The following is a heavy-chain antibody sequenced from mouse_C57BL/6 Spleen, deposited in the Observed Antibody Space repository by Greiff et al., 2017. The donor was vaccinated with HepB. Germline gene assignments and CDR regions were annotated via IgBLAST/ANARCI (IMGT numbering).Heavy chain of an antibody. CDR3: ARHGLLRGGDYFDY. D-gene: IGHD1-1*01. CDR2: ISSGGSYT. Sequence: EVQGVESGGDLVKPGGSLKLSCAASGFTFSSYGMSWVRQTPDKRLEWVATISSGGSYTYYPDSVKGRFTISRDNAKNTLYLQMSSLKSEDTAMYYCARHGLLRGGDYFDYWGQGTTLTVSS. J-gene: IGHJ2*01. CDR1: GFTFSSYG. V-gene: IGHV5-6*01.